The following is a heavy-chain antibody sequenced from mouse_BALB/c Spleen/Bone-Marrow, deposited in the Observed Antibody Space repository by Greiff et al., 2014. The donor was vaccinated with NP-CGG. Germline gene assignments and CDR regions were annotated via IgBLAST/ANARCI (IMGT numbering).Heavy chain of an antibody. J-gene: IGHJ3*01. CDR3: ARQGGPRDNYAWFTS. CDR2: ICSGGGYT. V-gene: IGHV5-9-3*01. CDR1: GFTFSNYA. Sequence: EVKLVESGGDLVKPGGSLKLSCAASGFTFSNYAMSWVRQTPEKRLEWVGSICSGGGYTYYNDSVKGRITITRANAKNTLYLQKSSLRSDETAIYYCARQGGPRDNYAWFTSWGQGSLVTVSA. D-gene: IGHD2-12*01.